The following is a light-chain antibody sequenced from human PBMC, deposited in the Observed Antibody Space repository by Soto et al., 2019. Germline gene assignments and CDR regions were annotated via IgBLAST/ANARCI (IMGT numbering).Light chain of an antibody. J-gene: IGKJ2*01. CDR2: KAS. V-gene: IGKV1-5*03. Sequence: DIQMTQSPSTLSASVGDRVTITCRASQSIDINLAWYQQKPGKAPNLLIYKASSLESGVPSRFSGSGSGTEFTFTISSLQPDDFATYYCQQYQHKSYPYTFGQGTKLEIK. CDR1: QSIDIN. CDR3: QQYQHKSYPYT.